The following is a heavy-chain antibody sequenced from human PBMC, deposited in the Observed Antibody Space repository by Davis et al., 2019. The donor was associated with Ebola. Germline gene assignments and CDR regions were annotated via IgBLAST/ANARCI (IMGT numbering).Heavy chain of an antibody. CDR2: INHSGST. D-gene: IGHD3-22*01. V-gene: IGHV4-39*01. CDR3: ARHCRYYYDSSGYYSTYYFDY. Sequence: SETLSLTCAVSGGSISSGGYSWSWIRQPPGKGLEWIGEINHSGSTNYNPSLKSRVTISVDTSKNQFSLKLSSVTAADTAVYYCARHCRYYYDSSGYYSTYYFDYWGQGTLVTVSS. J-gene: IGHJ4*02. CDR1: GGSISSGGYS.